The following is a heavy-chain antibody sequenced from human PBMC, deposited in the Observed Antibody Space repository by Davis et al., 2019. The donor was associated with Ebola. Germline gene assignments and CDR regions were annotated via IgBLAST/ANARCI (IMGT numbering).Heavy chain of an antibody. Sequence: GSLRLSCAASGFSFSSYTMSWVRQAPGKGLEWVSSISSSSSYIYYADSVKGRFTISRDNAKNSLYLQMNSLRAEDTAVYYCAREGYSYGYGYYYYGMDVWGQGTTVTVSS. CDR3: AREGYSYGYGYYYYGMDV. CDR2: ISSSSSYI. D-gene: IGHD5-18*01. V-gene: IGHV3-21*01. CDR1: GFSFSSYT. J-gene: IGHJ6*02.